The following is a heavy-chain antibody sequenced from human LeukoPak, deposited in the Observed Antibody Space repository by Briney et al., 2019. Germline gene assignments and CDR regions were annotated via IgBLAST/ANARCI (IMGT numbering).Heavy chain of an antibody. V-gene: IGHV4-61*02. J-gene: IGHJ3*02. Sequence: SETLSLTCTVSGGSISSDSYYWSWIRQPAGKGLEWIGRIYSSGSTNYNPSLESRVTISVDTSNNQFSLKLSSVTAADTAVYYCATPGIAVAGAFDIWGQGTMVTVSS. CDR3: ATPGIAVAGAFDI. CDR2: IYSSGST. D-gene: IGHD6-19*01. CDR1: GGSISSDSYY.